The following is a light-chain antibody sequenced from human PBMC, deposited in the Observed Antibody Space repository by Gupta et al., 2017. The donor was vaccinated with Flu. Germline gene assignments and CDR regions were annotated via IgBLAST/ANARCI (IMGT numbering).Light chain of an antibody. Sequence: DVVVTQPPLSLAVTLGQPASISCRSSQGLVYSDGNTYLHWFQHRPGQPPRRLIYLVSNRASGVPDRFSGSGSGTYFTLRISRVEADDVGVYFCMQGAHWPWAFGQGTKLEIK. CDR1: QGLVYSDGNTY. CDR2: LVS. CDR3: MQGAHWPWA. V-gene: IGKV2-30*01. J-gene: IGKJ1*01.